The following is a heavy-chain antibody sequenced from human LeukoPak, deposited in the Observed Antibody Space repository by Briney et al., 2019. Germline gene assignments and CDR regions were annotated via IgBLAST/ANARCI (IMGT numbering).Heavy chain of an antibody. Sequence: GGSLRLSCAASGFTFSSYWMSWVRQAPGKGLEWVANIKRDGSAIYYVDSVKGRFTISRDNAKSSLYLQMTSLTAEDTGVYYCATSADSPGNSWGQGTLITVSS. D-gene: IGHD4-11*01. CDR3: ATSADSPGNS. J-gene: IGHJ4*02. CDR1: GFTFSSYW. V-gene: IGHV3-7*01. CDR2: IKRDGSAI.